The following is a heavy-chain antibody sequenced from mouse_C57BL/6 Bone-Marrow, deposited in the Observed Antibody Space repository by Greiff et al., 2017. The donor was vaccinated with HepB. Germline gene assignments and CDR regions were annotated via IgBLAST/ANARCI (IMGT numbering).Heavy chain of an antibody. J-gene: IGHJ2*01. D-gene: IGHD3-2*02. Sequence: EVKLVESGGGLVKPGGSLKLSCAASGFTFSSYTMSWVRQTPEKRLEWVATISGGGGNTYYPDSVKGRFTISRDNAKNTLYLQMSSLRSEDTSLYYCAIQGAQVFFYYWVQGTTLTVSS. V-gene: IGHV5-9*01. CDR3: AIQGAQVFFYY. CDR2: ISGGGGNT. CDR1: GFTFSSYT.